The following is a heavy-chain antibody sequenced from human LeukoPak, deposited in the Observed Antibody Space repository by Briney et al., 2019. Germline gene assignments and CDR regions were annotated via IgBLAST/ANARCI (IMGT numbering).Heavy chain of an antibody. CDR2: FAPEDGET. CDR1: GYTLTELS. Sequence: GASVKVSCKVSGYTLTELSMHWVRQAPGKGLEWMGGFAPEDGETIYAQKFQGRVTMTEDTSTDTAYMELSSLRSEDTAVYYCATDTRDDYGDSFDYWGQGTLVTVSS. J-gene: IGHJ4*02. CDR3: ATDTRDDYGDSFDY. D-gene: IGHD4-17*01. V-gene: IGHV1-24*01.